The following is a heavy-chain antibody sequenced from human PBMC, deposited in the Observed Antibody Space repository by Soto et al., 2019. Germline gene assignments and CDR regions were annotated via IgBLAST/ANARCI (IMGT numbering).Heavy chain of an antibody. J-gene: IGHJ6*02. CDR3: ARDQGITTFGVYSMYYYGMAV. V-gene: IGHV1-18*01. Sequence: QVHLVQSGAEVKKPGASVKVSCKASGYTFTTSGISWVRQAPGQGLEWMGWISTDNGNTNYAQHLQGRVSMTTDTSTSTAYMDLRSLRSDDTAVYYCARDQGITTFGVYSMYYYGMAVWGQGTTVTVSS. CDR1: GYTFTTSG. CDR2: ISTDNGNT. D-gene: IGHD3-3*01.